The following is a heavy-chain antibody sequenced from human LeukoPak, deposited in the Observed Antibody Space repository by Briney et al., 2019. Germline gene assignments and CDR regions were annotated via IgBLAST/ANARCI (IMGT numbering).Heavy chain of an antibody. J-gene: IGHJ4*02. Sequence: PGRSLRLSCAASGFTFSSYAMHWVRQAPGKGLEWVAVISYDGSNKYYADSVKGRFTISRDNSKNTLYLQMNSLRAEDTAVYYCAGDRGHYDRGLYYFDYWGQGTLVTVSS. CDR3: AGDRGHYDRGLYYFDY. CDR2: ISYDGSNK. CDR1: GFTFSSYA. V-gene: IGHV3-30-3*01. D-gene: IGHD3-22*01.